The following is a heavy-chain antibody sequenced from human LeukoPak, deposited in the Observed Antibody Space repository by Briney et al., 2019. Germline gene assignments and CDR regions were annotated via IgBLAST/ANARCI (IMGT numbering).Heavy chain of an antibody. D-gene: IGHD6-19*01. V-gene: IGHV3-23*01. CDR2: ISGSSSST. CDR3: AKERHIAVAGLDY. CDR1: GFTFSHAW. Sequence: GGSLRLSCAASGFTFSHAWMSWVRQAPGKGLEWVSSISGSSSSTYYPDSMKGRFTISRDNSKNTLYLQMNSLRAEDTAVYYCAKERHIAVAGLDYWGQGTLATVSS. J-gene: IGHJ4*02.